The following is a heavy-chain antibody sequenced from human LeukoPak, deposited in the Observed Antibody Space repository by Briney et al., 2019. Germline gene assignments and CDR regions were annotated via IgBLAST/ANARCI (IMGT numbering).Heavy chain of an antibody. V-gene: IGHV1-24*01. CDR1: GYTLTELS. Sequence: ASVKVSCKVSGYTLTELSMHWVRQAPGKGLEWMGGFDPEDGETIYAQKFQGRVTMTEDTSTDTAYMELSSLRSEDTAVYYCATDRRDGYNYVEKKSDYWGQGTLVTVSS. J-gene: IGHJ4*02. CDR2: FDPEDGET. D-gene: IGHD5-24*01. CDR3: ATDRRDGYNYVEKKSDY.